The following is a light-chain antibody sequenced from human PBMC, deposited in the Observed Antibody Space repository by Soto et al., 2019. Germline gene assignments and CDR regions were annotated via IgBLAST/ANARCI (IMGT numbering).Light chain of an antibody. CDR3: QQYGSSPRI. J-gene: IGKJ2*01. Sequence: EIVLTQSPGTLSLSPGERAALSCRASQRVTNNYLAWYQHKPGQAPRLLIYGASSRATGIPDRFSGSGSGTDFTLTISRLEPEDFAVYYCQQYGSSPRIFGQGNKLEIK. CDR1: QRVTNNY. CDR2: GAS. V-gene: IGKV3-20*01.